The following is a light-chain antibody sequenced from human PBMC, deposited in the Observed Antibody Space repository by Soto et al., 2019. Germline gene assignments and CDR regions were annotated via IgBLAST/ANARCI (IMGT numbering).Light chain of an antibody. V-gene: IGKV1-39*01. CDR3: QQSYNSPQT. J-gene: IGKJ1*01. CDR2: AAS. CDR1: QTIMTY. Sequence: DIQMTQSPSSLSASGGDGVTITCRASQTIMTYLNWYQLEPGKPPRLLIYAASSFQSADRSRFSGSGSGTDFTLTISSLQPEDFATYSCQQSYNSPQTFGQGTKVDIK.